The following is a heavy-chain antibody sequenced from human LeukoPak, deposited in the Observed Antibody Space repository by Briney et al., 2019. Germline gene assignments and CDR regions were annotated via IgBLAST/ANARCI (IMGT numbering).Heavy chain of an antibody. Sequence: GGSLRLSCAASGFTFSDYYMSWIRQAPGKGLEWVSYISSSGSTIYYADSVKGRFTIPRDNAKNSPYLQMNSLRAEDTAVYYCARAGYPYYYDSSGYYFFDYWGQGTLVTVSS. V-gene: IGHV3-11*01. CDR1: GFTFSDYY. CDR3: ARAGYPYYYDSSGYYFFDY. D-gene: IGHD3-22*01. J-gene: IGHJ4*02. CDR2: ISSSGSTI.